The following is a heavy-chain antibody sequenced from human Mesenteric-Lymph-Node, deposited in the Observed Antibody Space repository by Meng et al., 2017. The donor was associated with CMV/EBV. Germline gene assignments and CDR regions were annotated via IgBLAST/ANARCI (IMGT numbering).Heavy chain of an antibody. CDR3: ARGGSTIFGVVLPDFDY. J-gene: IGHJ4*02. CDR1: GGSISSGDYY. V-gene: IGHV4-30-4*08. D-gene: IGHD3-3*01. Sequence: SETLSLTCTVSGGSISSGDYYWTWIRQTPGTGLEWIGYIYYTGSSYYNPSLRSRVTISVDASKNQFSLKLSSVTAADTAVYYCARGGSTIFGVVLPDFDYWGQGMLVTVSS. CDR2: IYYTGSS.